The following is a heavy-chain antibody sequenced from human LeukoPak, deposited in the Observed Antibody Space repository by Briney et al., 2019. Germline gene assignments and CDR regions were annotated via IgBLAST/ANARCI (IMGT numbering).Heavy chain of an antibody. V-gene: IGHV4-31*03. J-gene: IGHJ3*02. CDR2: ISNSGTA. Sequence: SQTLSLTCSVSGDSVTSDGYYWTWIRQHPGKGLQWIAYISNSGTASYNPSLESRVSISVDTSYNQFSLRLNSVTAADTAVYYCARDVVVTASPDAFDIWGQGTTVIVSS. CDR1: GDSVTSDGYY. CDR3: ARDVVVTASPDAFDI. D-gene: IGHD2-21*02.